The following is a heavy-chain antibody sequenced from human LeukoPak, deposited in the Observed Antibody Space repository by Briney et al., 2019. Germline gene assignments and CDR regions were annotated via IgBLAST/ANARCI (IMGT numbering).Heavy chain of an antibody. CDR2: INHSGST. CDR1: GGSFSGYY. Sequence: PSETLSLTCAVYGGSFSGYYWSWIRQPPGKGLEWIGEINHSGSTNYNPSLKSRVTISVDTSKNQFSLKLSSVTAADTAVYYCARGRRYYDSSGYSRYYYYYYMDVWGKGTTVTASS. J-gene: IGHJ6*03. CDR3: ARGRRYYDSSGYSRYYYYYYMDV. V-gene: IGHV4-34*01. D-gene: IGHD3-22*01.